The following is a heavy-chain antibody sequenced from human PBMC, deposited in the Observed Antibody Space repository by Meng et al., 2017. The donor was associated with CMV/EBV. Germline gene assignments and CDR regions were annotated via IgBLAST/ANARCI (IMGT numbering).Heavy chain of an antibody. CDR3: ARGEGDYDFWSGYSYYFDY. D-gene: IGHD3-3*01. V-gene: IGHV4-34*01. CDR1: GGSFSGYY. CDR2: INHSGST. Sequence: GPLRLSCAVYGGSFSGYYWSWIRQPPGKGLEWIGEINHSGSTNYNPSLKSQVTISVDTSKNQSSLKLSSVTAADTAVYYCARGEGDYDFWSGYSYYFDYWGQGTLVTVSS. J-gene: IGHJ4*02.